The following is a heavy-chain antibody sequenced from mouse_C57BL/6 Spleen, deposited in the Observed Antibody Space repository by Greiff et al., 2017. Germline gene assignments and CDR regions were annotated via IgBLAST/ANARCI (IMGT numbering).Heavy chain of an antibody. CDR1: GYSITSGYY. CDR3: ARAHGNYVGWFAY. V-gene: IGHV3-6*01. D-gene: IGHD2-1*01. Sequence: VQLQQSGPGLVKPSQSLTLTCSVTGYSITSGYYWNWIRQFPGNKLEWMGYISYDGSNNYNPSLKNRISITRDTSKNQFFLKLNSVTTEDTATYYCARAHGNYVGWFAYWGQGTLVTVSA. CDR2: ISYDGSN. J-gene: IGHJ3*01.